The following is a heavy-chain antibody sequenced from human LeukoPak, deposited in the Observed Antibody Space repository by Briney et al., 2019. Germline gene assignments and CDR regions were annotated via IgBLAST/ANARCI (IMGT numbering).Heavy chain of an antibody. J-gene: IGHJ6*03. V-gene: IGHV1-69*01. CDR2: IIPIFGTA. D-gene: IGHD6-13*01. CDR1: GGTFSSYA. Sequence: SVKVSCKASGGTFSSYAISWVRQAPGQGLEWMGGIIPIFGTANYAQKFQGRVTVTADESTSTAYMELSSLRSEDTAVYYCARDLELAAAGFSYYYYMDVWGKGTTVTVSS. CDR3: ARDLELAAAGFSYYYYMDV.